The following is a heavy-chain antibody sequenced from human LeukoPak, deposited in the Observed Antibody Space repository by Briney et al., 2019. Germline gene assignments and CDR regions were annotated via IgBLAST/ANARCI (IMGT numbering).Heavy chain of an antibody. Sequence: ASVKVSCKASGYTFTGYYMHWVRQAPGQGPEWMGWINPNSGGTNYAQKFQGRVTMTRDTSISTAYMELSRLRSDDTAVYYCARGGGSGWEKYNWFDPWGQGTLVTVSS. CDR3: ARGGGSGWEKYNWFDP. D-gene: IGHD6-19*01. J-gene: IGHJ5*02. CDR1: GYTFTGYY. V-gene: IGHV1-2*02. CDR2: INPNSGGT.